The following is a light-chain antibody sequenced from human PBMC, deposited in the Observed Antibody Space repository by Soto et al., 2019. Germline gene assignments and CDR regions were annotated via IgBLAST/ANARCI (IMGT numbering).Light chain of an antibody. V-gene: IGKV1-39*01. Sequence: TQSPGTLSLSPGERATLSCRASQSISSYLNWYQQKPGKAPKLLIYAASSLQSGVPSRFSGSGSGTDFTLTISSLQPEDFATYYCQQSYNLITFGQGTRLEIK. CDR2: AAS. J-gene: IGKJ5*01. CDR3: QQSYNLIT. CDR1: QSISSY.